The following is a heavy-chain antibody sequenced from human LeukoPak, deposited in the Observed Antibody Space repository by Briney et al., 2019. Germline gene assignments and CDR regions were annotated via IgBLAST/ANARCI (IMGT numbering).Heavy chain of an antibody. CDR2: IYTSGST. CDR1: GGSISSYY. D-gene: IGHD1-14*01. CDR3: ARDRFGMSATGTDFDF. V-gene: IGHV4-4*07. Sequence: SETLSLTCTVSGGSISSYYWSWIRQPAGKGLEWIGRIYTSGSTNYNPSLKSRVTMSVGTSKTQFSLTLSSVTAADTAVYYCARDRFGMSATGTDFDFWGRGTLLTVSS. J-gene: IGHJ4*02.